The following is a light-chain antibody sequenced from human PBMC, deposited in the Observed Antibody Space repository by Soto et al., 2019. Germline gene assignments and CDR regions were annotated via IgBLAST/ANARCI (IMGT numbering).Light chain of an antibody. CDR2: AAS. CDR1: QDIHNY. V-gene: IGKV1-8*01. J-gene: IGKJ1*01. CDR3: QDYYNYPWT. Sequence: AVLLTQSPSSFSASTGDRATITCRASQDIHNYLAWYQQVPGKAPKLLLYAASILQTGVPSRFSGSGSGTGFTLTFAGLQSEDFATYFCQDYYNYPWTFGQGTTVE.